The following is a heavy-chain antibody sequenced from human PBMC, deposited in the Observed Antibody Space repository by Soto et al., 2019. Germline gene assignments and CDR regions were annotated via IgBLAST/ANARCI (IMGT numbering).Heavy chain of an antibody. J-gene: IGHJ3*02. V-gene: IGHV1-18*01. CDR2: ISAYNGNT. CDR1: GYTFTSYG. Sequence: QVHLVQSGAEVKKPGASVKVSCKASGYTFTSYGISWVRQAPGQGLEWMGWISAYNGNTNYAQKLQGRVTMTTDTSTSTAYMERRSLRTDDKAVYYCARGVVMITFGGVISYAFDIWGQGTMVTVSS. CDR3: ARGVVMITFGGVISYAFDI. D-gene: IGHD3-16*02.